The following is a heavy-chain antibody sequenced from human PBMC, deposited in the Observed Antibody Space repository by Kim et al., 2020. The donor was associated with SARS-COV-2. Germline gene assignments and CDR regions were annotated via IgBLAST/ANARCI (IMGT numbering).Heavy chain of an antibody. D-gene: IGHD1-1*01. V-gene: IGHV1-69*13. Sequence: SVKVSCKASGGTFSIYAITWVRQAPGQGLEWMGGIIPIFGTANYAQKFQGRVTITADESTSTAYMELSSLRSEDTAVYYCARVYWKRLDNYYYYAMDVWGQGTTVTVSS. J-gene: IGHJ6*02. CDR1: GGTFSIYA. CDR3: ARVYWKRLDNYYYYAMDV. CDR2: IIPIFGTA.